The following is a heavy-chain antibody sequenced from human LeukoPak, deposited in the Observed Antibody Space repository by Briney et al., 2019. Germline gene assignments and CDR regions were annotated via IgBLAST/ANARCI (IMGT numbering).Heavy chain of an antibody. Sequence: SETLSLTCTVSGGSITSYYWSWIRQPPGKGLEWIGYIYNSGRTNYNTSLRSRVTISIDTSKNQFSLRLSSATAADTAVYYCAREQALEYFDYWGQGALVTVSS. CDR3: AREQALEYFDY. V-gene: IGHV4-59*01. CDR2: IYNSGRT. CDR1: GGSITSYY. J-gene: IGHJ4*02.